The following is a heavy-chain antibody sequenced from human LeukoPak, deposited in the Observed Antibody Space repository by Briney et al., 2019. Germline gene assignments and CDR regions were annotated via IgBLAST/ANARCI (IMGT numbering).Heavy chain of an antibody. CDR3: AKDGTGWPHKFIDY. Sequence: PGGSLRLSCAASGFTFSSYGMHWVRQAPGKGLEWVAFIRYDGSNKYYADSVKGRSTISRDNSKNTLYLQMNSLRAEDTAVYYCAKDGTGWPHKFIDYWGQGTLVTVSS. J-gene: IGHJ4*02. D-gene: IGHD6-19*01. V-gene: IGHV3-30*02. CDR1: GFTFSSYG. CDR2: IRYDGSNK.